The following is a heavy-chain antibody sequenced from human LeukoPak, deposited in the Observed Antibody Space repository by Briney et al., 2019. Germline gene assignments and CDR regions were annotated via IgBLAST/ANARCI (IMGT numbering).Heavy chain of an antibody. CDR1: GYTLTELS. V-gene: IGHV1-8*01. CDR3: ARIVESSGRKPQIDY. Sequence: ASVKVSCKVSGYTLTELSMHWVRQAPGKGLEWMGWMNPNSGNTGYAQKFQGRVTMTRNTSISTAYMELSSLRSEDTAVYYCARIVESSGRKPQIDYWGQGTLVTVSS. CDR2: MNPNSGNT. D-gene: IGHD3-22*01. J-gene: IGHJ4*02.